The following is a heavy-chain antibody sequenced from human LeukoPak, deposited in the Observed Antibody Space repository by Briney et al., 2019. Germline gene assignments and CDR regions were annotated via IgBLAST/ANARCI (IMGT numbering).Heavy chain of an antibody. J-gene: IGHJ4*02. CDR3: AKVVGIEWQRFYYFDY. Sequence: GGSLRLSCAASGFTFSSYAMSWVRQAPGKGLEWVSAISGSGGSTYYADSVKGRFTISRDNSKNTLYLQMNSLRAEDTAVYYCAKVVGIEWQRFYYFDYWGQGTLVTVSS. CDR1: GFTFSSYA. D-gene: IGHD5-12*01. CDR2: ISGSGGST. V-gene: IGHV3-23*01.